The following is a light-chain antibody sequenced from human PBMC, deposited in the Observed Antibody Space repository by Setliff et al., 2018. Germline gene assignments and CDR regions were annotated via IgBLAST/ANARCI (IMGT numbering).Light chain of an antibody. CDR1: GTYNY. CDR3: SSYTGNSTYV. V-gene: IGLV2-14*03. Sequence: QSALTQPASVSGSPGQSITISCTGTGTYNYVSWYQQHPGKAPQLIIYDVTNRPSGVSNRFSASKSGNTASLTISGLQPEDDADYYCSSYTGNSTYVFGTGTKVTVL. J-gene: IGLJ1*01. CDR2: DVT.